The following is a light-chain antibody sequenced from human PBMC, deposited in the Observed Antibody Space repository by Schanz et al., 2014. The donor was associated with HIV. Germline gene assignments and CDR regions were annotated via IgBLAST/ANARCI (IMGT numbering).Light chain of an antibody. CDR3: SSYTNINSWV. J-gene: IGLJ3*02. CDR1: SSDVGGYNY. CDR2: DVS. Sequence: QSALTQPPSASGSPGQSVTISCTGTSSDVGGYNYVSWYQQHPDKAPKLMIYDVSNRPSGVSNRFSGSKSGNTASLTISGLQAEDEADYYCSSYTNINSWVFGGGTKLTVL. V-gene: IGLV2-14*03.